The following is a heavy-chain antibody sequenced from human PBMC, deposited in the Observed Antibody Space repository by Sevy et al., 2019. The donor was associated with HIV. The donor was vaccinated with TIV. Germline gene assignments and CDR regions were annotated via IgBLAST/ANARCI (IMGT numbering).Heavy chain of an antibody. Sequence: GGSLRLSCAASGFTFDDYAMSWVRQAPGKGLEWVSAINWKTDNVGYADSVKGRFTISRDNAKRSLYLQMNSLRTEDTALYHCARNTYYLDSTGFGAFDIWGQGIMVTVSS. CDR1: GFTFDDYA. J-gene: IGHJ3*02. CDR2: INWKTDNV. V-gene: IGHV3-20*01. CDR3: ARNTYYLDSTGFGAFDI. D-gene: IGHD3-22*01.